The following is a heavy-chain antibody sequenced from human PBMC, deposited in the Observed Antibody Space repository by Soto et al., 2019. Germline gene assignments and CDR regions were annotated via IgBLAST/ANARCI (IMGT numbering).Heavy chain of an antibody. CDR3: SGGVGHAI. CDR2: TNQDGSEK. D-gene: IGHD1-26*01. CDR1: GFSFRSDW. J-gene: IGHJ4*02. V-gene: IGHV3-7*01. Sequence: EEELVESGGGLVQPGGSLRLTCAVSGFSFRSDWMNWVRQAPGKGLEWVAHTNQDGSEKYYVDSVKGRFTIFRDNAKNSLFLQMNSLRAEDTAVYYLSGGVGHAIWGQGTLVTVSS.